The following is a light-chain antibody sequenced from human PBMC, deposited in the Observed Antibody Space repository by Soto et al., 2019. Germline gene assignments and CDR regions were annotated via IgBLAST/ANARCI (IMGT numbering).Light chain of an antibody. J-gene: IGKJ1*01. Sequence: DIQMTQSPSTLSASVGDRVTITCRASQSISNWLAWYQQRPGKAPRLLIYKASNLESGVPSRFSGSGSGTEFTLIITSLQPDDSATYYRQQSNSYSWTFGQGTKVDIK. CDR3: QQSNSYSWT. V-gene: IGKV1-5*03. CDR2: KAS. CDR1: QSISNW.